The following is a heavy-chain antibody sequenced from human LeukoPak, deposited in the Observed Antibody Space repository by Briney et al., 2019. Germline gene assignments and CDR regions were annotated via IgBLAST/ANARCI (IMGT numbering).Heavy chain of an antibody. J-gene: IGHJ4*02. D-gene: IGHD2-21*02. CDR2: ISGSGGST. CDR1: GFTFSSYA. Sequence: PGGSLRLSCAASGFTFSSYAMSWVRQAPGKGLEWVSAISGSGGSTYYADSVKGRFTISRDNSKNTLYLQMNSLRAEDTAVYYCAKGFDSIVVVTELDYWGQGTLVTVSS. CDR3: AKGFDSIVVVTELDY. V-gene: IGHV3-23*01.